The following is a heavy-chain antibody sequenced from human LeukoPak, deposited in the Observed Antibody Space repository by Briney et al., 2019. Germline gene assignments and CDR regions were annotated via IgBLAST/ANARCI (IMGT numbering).Heavy chain of an antibody. CDR2: INHSGST. D-gene: IGHD2-15*01. CDR1: GGSFSGYY. Sequence: SETLSLTCAVYGGSFSGYYWSWIRQPPGKGLEWIGEINHSGSTNYNPSLKSRVTISVDTSKNQFSLKLSSVTAADTAVYYCARGVGGSPYYYYYGMDVWGQGTTVTVSS. CDR3: ARGVGGSPYYYYYGMDV. V-gene: IGHV4-34*01. J-gene: IGHJ6*02.